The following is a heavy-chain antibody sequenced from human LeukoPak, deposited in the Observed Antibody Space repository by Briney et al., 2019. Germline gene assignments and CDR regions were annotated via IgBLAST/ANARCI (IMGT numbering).Heavy chain of an antibody. CDR3: ARDPHGYSSGWYSHY. D-gene: IGHD6-19*01. Sequence: PGRSLRLSCAASGFTFSSYAMHWVRQAPGKGLEWVAVISYDGSNKYYADSVKGRFTISRDNSKNTLYLQMNSLRAEDTAVYYCARDPHGYSSGWYSHYWGQGTLVTVSS. J-gene: IGHJ4*02. CDR2: ISYDGSNK. CDR1: GFTFSSYA. V-gene: IGHV3-30-3*01.